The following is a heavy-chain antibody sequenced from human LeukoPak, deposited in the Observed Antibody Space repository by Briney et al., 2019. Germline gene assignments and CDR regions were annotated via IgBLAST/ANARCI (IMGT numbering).Heavy chain of an antibody. J-gene: IGHJ4*02. CDR1: GGSITSSSHH. Sequence: SETLSLTCTVSGGSITSSSHHWGWLRQPPGKGLGWIGSIYYSGTTYYKPSLRSRVTISVDTSKNQFYLRLTSVTAADSAMYHCARESSSSPDYWGQGTLVTVSS. V-gene: IGHV4-39*07. CDR3: ARESSSSPDY. D-gene: IGHD6-6*01. CDR2: IYYSGTT.